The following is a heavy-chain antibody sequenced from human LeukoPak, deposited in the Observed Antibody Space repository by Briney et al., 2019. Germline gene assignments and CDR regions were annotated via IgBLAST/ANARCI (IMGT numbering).Heavy chain of an antibody. CDR2: ISSGSSYT. D-gene: IGHD1-1*01. V-gene: IGHV3-11*06. CDR1: GFTYTDYY. Sequence: GGSLRLSCAASGFTYTDYYMNWICQAPGKGLEWVSYISSGSSYTRYADSVKGRFTISRDNAKNSLFLQMNSLRDEDTALYYCARGGKYNWNEGAFDIWGQGKMVTVSA. J-gene: IGHJ3*02. CDR3: ARGGKYNWNEGAFDI.